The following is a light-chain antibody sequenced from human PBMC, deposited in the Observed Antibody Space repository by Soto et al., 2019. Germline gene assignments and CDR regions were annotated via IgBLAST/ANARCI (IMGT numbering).Light chain of an antibody. J-gene: IGKJ4*01. CDR2: DAS. V-gene: IGKV3-11*01. CDR1: RMFTNY. Sequence: EIVLTQSPATLALSPGEKAPLSARASRMFTNYLGWYQQKPGQAPRLLIYDASNRATGIPAKFSGSGSGTDFTLTISSLEPEDFAVYYCQQRSTWPLTFGGGTKVEIK. CDR3: QQRSTWPLT.